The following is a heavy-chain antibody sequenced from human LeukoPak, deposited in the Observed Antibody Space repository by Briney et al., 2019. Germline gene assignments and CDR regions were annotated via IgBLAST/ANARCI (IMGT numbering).Heavy chain of an antibody. CDR1: GGSFSGYY. D-gene: IGHD1-26*01. Sequence: SETLSLTCAVYGGSFSGYYWSWIRQPPGKGLEWIGEINHSGSTNYNPSLKSRVTISVDTSKNRFSLKLSSVTAADTAVYYCARDGVGAADYWGQGTLVTVSS. CDR2: INHSGST. V-gene: IGHV4-34*01. CDR3: ARDGVGAADY. J-gene: IGHJ4*02.